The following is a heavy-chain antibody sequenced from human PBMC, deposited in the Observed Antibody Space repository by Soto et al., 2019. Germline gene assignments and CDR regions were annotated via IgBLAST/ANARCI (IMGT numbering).Heavy chain of an antibody. D-gene: IGHD3-10*01. J-gene: IGHJ4*02. V-gene: IGHV1-8*01. CDR3: AKVSRKGSAIDFDY. Sequence: QVQLVQSGAELKKPGASVKVSCTASGYTFSNYDMNWVRQATGQGPEWIGWVNPNNGDTGYAQKFQGRVTLTTDISTTTAYMGLTSLRSEDTAIYYCAKVSRKGSAIDFDYWGQGTLITVSS. CDR1: GYTFSNYD. CDR2: VNPNNGDT.